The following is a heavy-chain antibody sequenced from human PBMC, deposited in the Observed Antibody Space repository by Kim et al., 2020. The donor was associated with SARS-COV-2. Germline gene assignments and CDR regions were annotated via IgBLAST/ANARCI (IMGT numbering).Heavy chain of an antibody. D-gene: IGHD5-12*01. CDR3: ARESDGYNGGLDY. J-gene: IGHJ4*02. V-gene: IGHV1-46*01. Sequence: AQKFKGRVTMTRDTSTSTVYMELSSLRSEDTAVYYCARESDGYNGGLDYWGQGTLVTVSS.